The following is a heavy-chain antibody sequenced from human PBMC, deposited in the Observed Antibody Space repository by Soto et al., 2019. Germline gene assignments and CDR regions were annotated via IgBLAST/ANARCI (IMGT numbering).Heavy chain of an antibody. CDR1: GFTFSISA. CDR3: AKDRGRHSSGLNNWFDP. CDR2: ISGSGGST. V-gene: IGHV3-23*01. D-gene: IGHD3-22*01. J-gene: IGHJ5*02. Sequence: PGGSLRLSCAASGFTFSISAMSWVRQAPGKGLEWVSAISGSGGSTYYADSVKGRFTISRDNSKNTLYLQMNSLRAEDTAVYYCAKDRGRHSSGLNNWFDPWGQGTLVTVSS.